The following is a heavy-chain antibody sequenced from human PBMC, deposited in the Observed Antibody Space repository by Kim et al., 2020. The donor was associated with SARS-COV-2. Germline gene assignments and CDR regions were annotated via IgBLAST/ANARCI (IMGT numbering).Heavy chain of an antibody. CDR1: GYTFTGYY. Sequence: ASVKVSCKASGYTFTGYYMHWVRQAPGQGLEWMGRINPNSGGTNYAQKFQGRVTMTRDTSISTAYMELSRLRSDDTAVYYCARTAPASFYDFWSGYYWDYYYYGMDVWGQGTTVTVSS. V-gene: IGHV1-2*06. D-gene: IGHD3-3*01. J-gene: IGHJ6*02. CDR3: ARTAPASFYDFWSGYYWDYYYYGMDV. CDR2: INPNSGGT.